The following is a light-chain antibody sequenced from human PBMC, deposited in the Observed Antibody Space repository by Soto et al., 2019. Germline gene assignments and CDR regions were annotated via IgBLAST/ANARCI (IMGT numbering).Light chain of an antibody. CDR3: CSYTSSSIRV. V-gene: IGLV2-14*01. CDR2: EVR. J-gene: IGLJ3*02. Sequence: QSALTQPASVSGSPGQSITISCTGTSSDVGGYNHVSWYQQHPGKAPKLIIYEVRNRPSGVSNRLPGSKSGNTASLTISGLQADDEADYYCCSYTSSSIRVFGGGTKLTVL. CDR1: SSDVGGYNH.